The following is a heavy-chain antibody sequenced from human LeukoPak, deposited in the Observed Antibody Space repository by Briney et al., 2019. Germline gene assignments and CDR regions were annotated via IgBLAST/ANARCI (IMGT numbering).Heavy chain of an antibody. CDR1: GGSISRYY. CDR2: IYYSGST. D-gene: IGHD2-15*01. J-gene: IGHJ1*01. CDR3: ARGSLGDCGGGRCYVEYFQH. V-gene: IGHV4-59*01. Sequence: SSETLSLTCTVSGGSISRYYWGWIRQPPGKGLEWIGYIYYSGSTNYNPSLKSRVTISVDTSKNQFSLELSSVTAADTAVYYCARGSLGDCGGGRCYVEYFQHWGQGTLVTVSS.